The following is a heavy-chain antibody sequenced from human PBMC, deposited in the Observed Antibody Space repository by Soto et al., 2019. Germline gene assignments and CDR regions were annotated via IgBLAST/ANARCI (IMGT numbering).Heavy chain of an antibody. CDR2: IYYRGNT. CDR1: GGSMSPYY. D-gene: IGHD3-3*02. CDR3: ARHSKKTRHFDYYYRIHV. J-gene: IGHJ6*02. Sequence: SETLSLSCSVFGGSMSPYYWSWIRQSPGKGLEWIANIYYRGNTNYNPSLESRVTISIDTSKNQFSLKLNSLTAADTAVYYCARHSKKTRHFDYYYRIHVWGQGTTGTVS. V-gene: IGHV4-59*08.